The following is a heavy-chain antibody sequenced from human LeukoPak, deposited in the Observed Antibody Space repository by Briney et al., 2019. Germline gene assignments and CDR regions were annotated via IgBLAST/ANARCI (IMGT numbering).Heavy chain of an antibody. CDR1: GFTFSNYA. CDR2: ISYDGTNE. J-gene: IGHJ4*02. D-gene: IGHD3-22*01. V-gene: IGHV3-30*18. CDR3: AKPLGFNTKWFSGRFFDS. Sequence: GGSLRLSCAVSGFTFSNYAMHWVRQAPGKGLEWVALISYDGTNEYYADSVKGRFTISRDTSKNTLFLQMNSLRVDDTAVYYCAKPLGFNTKWFSGRFFDSWGPGTLVAVSS.